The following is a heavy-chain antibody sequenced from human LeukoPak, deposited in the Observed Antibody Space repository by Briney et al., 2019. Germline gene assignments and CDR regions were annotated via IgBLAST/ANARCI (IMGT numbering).Heavy chain of an antibody. D-gene: IGHD2-2*01. CDR3: ARANFLYCSSTTCLFDY. Sequence: HVASVKVSCKASGYTFTDYYMHWVRQAPGQGFEWMGRINPNDGDTNYAQKFQGRVTMTRDTSISTAHMEVSRLRSDDTAVYYCARANFLYCSSTTCLFDYWGQGTLVTVSS. CDR2: INPNDGDT. V-gene: IGHV1-2*02. CDR1: GYTFTDYY. J-gene: IGHJ4*02.